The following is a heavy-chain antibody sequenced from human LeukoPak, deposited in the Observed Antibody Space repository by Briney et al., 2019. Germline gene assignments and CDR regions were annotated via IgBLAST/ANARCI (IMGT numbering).Heavy chain of an antibody. D-gene: IGHD2-15*01. CDR1: GFTFSSYA. V-gene: IGHV3-23*01. J-gene: IGHJ4*02. CDR3: AKDSVRYCSGGSCYFDY. Sequence: PVGSLRLSCAASGFTFSSYAMSWVRQAPGKGLEWVSAISGSGGSTYYADSVKGRFTISRDNSKNTLYLQMNRLRAEDTAVYYCAKDSVRYCSGGSCYFDYWGQGTLVTVSS. CDR2: ISGSGGST.